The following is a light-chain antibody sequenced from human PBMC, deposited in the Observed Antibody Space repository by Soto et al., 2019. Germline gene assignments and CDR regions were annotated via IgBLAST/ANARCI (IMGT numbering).Light chain of an antibody. CDR1: SGSVSTTYY. Sequence: QTVVTQEPSLSVSPGGTVTLTCGLTSGSVSTTYYPSWYQQTPGQAPRTLIYSTNTRSSGVPDRFAGSILGNKAALTITGAQADDESDYYCVLYLGSGISLFGGGTKVTV. CDR3: VLYLGSGISL. CDR2: STN. J-gene: IGLJ2*01. V-gene: IGLV8-61*01.